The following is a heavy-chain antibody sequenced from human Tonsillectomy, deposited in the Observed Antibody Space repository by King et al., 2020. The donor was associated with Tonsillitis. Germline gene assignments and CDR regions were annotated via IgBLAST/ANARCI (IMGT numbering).Heavy chain of an antibody. J-gene: IGHJ4*02. Sequence: VQLVESGAEVKKPGSSVKVSCKASGGTFSSYASSWVRQAPGQGLEWMVWIILIFGTANYAQKFQGRVTITADESTSTAYMELSSLRSEDTAVYYCARASGYDQYYFDYWGQGTLVTVSS. D-gene: IGHD5-12*01. CDR2: IILIFGTA. V-gene: IGHV1-69*01. CDR1: GGTFSSYA. CDR3: ARASGYDQYYFDY.